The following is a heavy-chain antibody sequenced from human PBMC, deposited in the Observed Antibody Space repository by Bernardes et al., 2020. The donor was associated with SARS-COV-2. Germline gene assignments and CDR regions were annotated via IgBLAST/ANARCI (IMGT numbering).Heavy chain of an antibody. CDR3: AGIYDSSGHYYEDTHM. J-gene: IGHJ3*02. V-gene: IGHV4-31*03. Sequence: SETLSLTCSVSGGSVSSGGYYWSWLRQHPGKGLEWLGYVYLRGRSYYNPSLESRLSISLDTSKNQFSLRLSSVTAADTAVYYCAGIYDSSGHYYEDTHMWGQGTMVSVSS. CDR2: VYLRGRS. CDR1: GGSVSSGGYY. D-gene: IGHD3-22*01.